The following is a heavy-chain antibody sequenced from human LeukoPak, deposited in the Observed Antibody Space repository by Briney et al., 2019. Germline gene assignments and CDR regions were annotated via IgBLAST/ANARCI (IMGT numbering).Heavy chain of an antibody. Sequence: GASVKVSCKASGHTFTSSDINWVRQAPGQGLEWMGWTNPNSGKTGYARKFQGRVTMTKNTSISTAYMEVSSLGYDDAAIYYCARGRPGLASAGTYDFWGQGTLITVSS. J-gene: IGHJ4*02. D-gene: IGHD6-13*01. CDR2: TNPNSGKT. CDR1: GHTFTSSD. CDR3: ARGRPGLASAGTYDF. V-gene: IGHV1-8*01.